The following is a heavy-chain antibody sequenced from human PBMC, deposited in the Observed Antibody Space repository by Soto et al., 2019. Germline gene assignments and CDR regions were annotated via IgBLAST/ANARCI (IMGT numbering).Heavy chain of an antibody. V-gene: IGHV1-46*03. CDR1: GDIFTGYY. CDR2: INPSGGGST. Sequence: ASVKVSCKASGDIFTGYYFHWVRQAPGQGLQWMGIINPSGGGSTTYAENFQGRVTMTTDTSTSTVYMEMSSLRFEDTAVYYCARAKDYYYGRDFWG. J-gene: IGHJ6*02. CDR3: ARAKDYYYGRDF.